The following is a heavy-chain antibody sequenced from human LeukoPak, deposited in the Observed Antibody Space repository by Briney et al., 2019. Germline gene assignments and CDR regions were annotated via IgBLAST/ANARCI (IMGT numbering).Heavy chain of an antibody. CDR3: ARLSDGWYVGGWFDP. V-gene: IGHV1-2*02. J-gene: IGHJ5*02. Sequence: ASVKVSCKASGYTFTGYYMHWVRQAPGQGLEWMGWINPNSGGTNYAQKFQGRVTMTRDTSISTAYMELSRLRSDDTAVHYCARLSDGWYVGGWFDPWGQGTLGTVSS. CDR1: GYTFTGYY. CDR2: INPNSGGT. D-gene: IGHD6-19*01.